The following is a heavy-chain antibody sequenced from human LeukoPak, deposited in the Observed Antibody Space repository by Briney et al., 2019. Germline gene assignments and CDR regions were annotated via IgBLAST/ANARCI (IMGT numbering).Heavy chain of an antibody. J-gene: IGHJ4*02. CDR3: ASSGYSYGYYY. CDR1: GGTFSSYA. V-gene: IGHV1-2*02. Sequence: GASVKVSCKASGGTFSSYAISWVRQAPGQGLEWMGWINPNSGGTNYAQKFQGRVTMTRDTSISTAHMELSRLRSDDTAVYYCASSGYSYGYYYWGQGTLVTVSS. CDR2: INPNSGGT. D-gene: IGHD5-18*01.